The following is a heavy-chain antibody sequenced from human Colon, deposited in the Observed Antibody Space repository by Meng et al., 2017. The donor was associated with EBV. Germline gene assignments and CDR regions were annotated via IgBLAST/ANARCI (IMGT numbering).Heavy chain of an antibody. V-gene: IGHV4-4*02. CDR1: GVSISSNIR. D-gene: IGHD1-26*01. CDR2: IDDSGST. Sequence: QVQLQESGPGLVKPSGALSLTCGVSGVSISSNIRWTWVRQPPGKGLEWIEDIDDSGSTNYNPSLNSRISISLDKSKNHFSLKVNSVTAADTAVYYCARGKQDAWELLAYWGQGALVTVSS. J-gene: IGHJ4*02. CDR3: ARGKQDAWELLAY.